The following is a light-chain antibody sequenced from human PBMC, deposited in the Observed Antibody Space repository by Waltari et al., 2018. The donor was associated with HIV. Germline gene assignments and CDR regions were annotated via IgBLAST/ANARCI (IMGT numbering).Light chain of an antibody. J-gene: IGLJ3*02. CDR3: ATWADILSAWV. Sequence: QSVLTQPPSMSGTPGQRVTISCSGSNSNVDISSVSWYQRVPGAAPKLLIFANDQRPLGVPDRFSGSKSGSSASLAISGLRSEDEADCYCATWADILSAWVFGGGTRVTVL. CDR1: NSNVDISS. CDR2: AND. V-gene: IGLV1-47*01.